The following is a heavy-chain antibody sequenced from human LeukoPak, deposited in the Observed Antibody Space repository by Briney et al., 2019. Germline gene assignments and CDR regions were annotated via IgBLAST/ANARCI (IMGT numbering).Heavy chain of an antibody. V-gene: IGHV1-69*05. Sequence: SVKVSCKASGGTFSSYAISWVRQAPGQGLEWMGRIIPIFGTANYAQKFQGRVTITTDESTSTAYMELSSLRFEDTAVYYCARGTTYYYDSSGYYGHWGQGTLVTVSS. CDR3: ARGTTYYYDSSGYYGH. CDR1: GGTFSSYA. CDR2: IIPIFGTA. J-gene: IGHJ4*02. D-gene: IGHD3-22*01.